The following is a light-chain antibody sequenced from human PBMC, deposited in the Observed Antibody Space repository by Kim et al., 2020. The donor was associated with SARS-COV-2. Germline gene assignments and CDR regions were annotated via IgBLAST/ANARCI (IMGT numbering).Light chain of an antibody. J-gene: IGLJ2*01. CDR2: DNY. V-gene: IGLV1-51*01. CDR1: SSNIGTKY. Sequence: GQTVTLSCSGSSSNIGTKYVSGYQHLPGRAPKFLIYDNYKRPSGIPDRFSGSKSDASATLGITGLQTGDEADYYCATWDTSLTAVVFGGGTRLTVL. CDR3: ATWDTSLTAVV.